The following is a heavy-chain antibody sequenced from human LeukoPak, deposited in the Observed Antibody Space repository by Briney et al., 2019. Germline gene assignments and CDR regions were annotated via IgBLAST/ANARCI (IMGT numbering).Heavy chain of an antibody. CDR3: AKDRWGQQLVRNWFDP. J-gene: IGHJ5*02. Sequence: GGSLRLSCAASGFSFGSYWMHWVRQDSGKGLVWVSHINDDGSSTSHADSVKGRFTISRDNSKNTLYLQMNSLRAEDTAVYYCAKDRWGQQLVRNWFDPWGQGTLVTVSS. CDR1: GFSFGSYW. V-gene: IGHV3-74*01. D-gene: IGHD6-13*01. CDR2: INDDGSST.